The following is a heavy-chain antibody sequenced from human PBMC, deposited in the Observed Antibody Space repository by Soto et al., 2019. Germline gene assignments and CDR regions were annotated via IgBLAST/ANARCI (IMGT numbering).Heavy chain of an antibody. J-gene: IGHJ6*02. V-gene: IGHV3-11*01. CDR1: GFTFSDHY. Sequence: VQLVESGGGLVKPGGSLRLSCAASGFTFSDHYMTWIRQAPGKGLDWVSYISSGGSTIYYADSVKGRFTISSDDAKTSLYLQMNSLRAEDMAVYYSTTITMERGYSDVSAIDDWGQGTTVTVCS. D-gene: IGHD5-18*01. CDR2: ISSGGSTI. CDR3: TTITMERGYSDVSAIDD.